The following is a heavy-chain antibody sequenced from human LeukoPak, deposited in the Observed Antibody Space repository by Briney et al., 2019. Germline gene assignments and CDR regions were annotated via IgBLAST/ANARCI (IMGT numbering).Heavy chain of an antibody. D-gene: IGHD5-24*01. CDR1: GIRLSNYG. V-gene: IGHV3-23*01. Sequence: GGSLRLSCVVSGIRLSNYGMSWVRQAPGKGLEWVSGISEGGGGTNYADSVKGRFTLSKDSSRNTMFLQMHGLRPEDTAVYYCARDQLDHWGQGTLVAVSP. J-gene: IGHJ4*02. CDR3: ARDQLDH. CDR2: ISEGGGGT.